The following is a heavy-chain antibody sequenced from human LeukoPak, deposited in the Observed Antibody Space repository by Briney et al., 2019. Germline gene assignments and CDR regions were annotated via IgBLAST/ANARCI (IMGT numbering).Heavy chain of an antibody. CDR1: GYSFINYD. CDR2: LNPYTGNS. D-gene: IGHD6-19*01. CDR3: ATDRIAVAGYFDY. V-gene: IGHV1-8*01. J-gene: IGHJ4*02. Sequence: ASVKVSCKASGYSFINYDINWVRQATGQGLEWMGWLNPYTGNSGYAQKFQGRVTMTEDTSTDTAYVELSSLRSEDTAVYYCATDRIAVAGYFDYWGQGTLVTVSS.